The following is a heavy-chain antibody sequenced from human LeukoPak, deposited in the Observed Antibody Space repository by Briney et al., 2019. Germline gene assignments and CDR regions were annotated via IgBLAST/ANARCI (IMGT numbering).Heavy chain of an antibody. V-gene: IGHV3-23*01. CDR2: ISTTGGGT. J-gene: IGHJ4*02. CDR3: AKDLGRDGPEIFDY. CDR1: GFTFSNYA. D-gene: IGHD5-24*01. Sequence: PGGSLRLSCAASGFTFSNYAMTWVRQAPGKGLEWVSTISTTGGGTYYADSVKGRFTISRDNSKNTLFVQMSSLRDEDTAVYYCAKDLGRDGPEIFDYWGQGTLVTVSS.